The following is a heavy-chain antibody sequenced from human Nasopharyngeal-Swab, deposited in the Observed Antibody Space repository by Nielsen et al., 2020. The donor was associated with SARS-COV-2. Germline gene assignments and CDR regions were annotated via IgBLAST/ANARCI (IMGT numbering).Heavy chain of an antibody. Sequence: SETLSLTCSVYGGPFSDFYWSWIRQSPGKGLEWIGEINHRGNTNSNPSLKSRVTMSVDTSKNHFSLTLTSVTAADTAVYFCPRGGDTAITNYFDYWGQGTLVTVSS. D-gene: IGHD3-16*01. CDR2: INHRGNT. J-gene: IGHJ4*02. V-gene: IGHV4-34*01. CDR3: PRGGDTAITNYFDY. CDR1: GGPFSDFY.